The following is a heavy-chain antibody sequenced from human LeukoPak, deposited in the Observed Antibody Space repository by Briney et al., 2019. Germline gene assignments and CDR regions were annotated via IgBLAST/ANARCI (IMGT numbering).Heavy chain of an antibody. D-gene: IGHD3-22*01. J-gene: IGHJ3*02. CDR3: ARDWDYDSSGYPDDAFDI. CDR2: ISGSGGTT. CDR1: GFTFSSYG. V-gene: IGHV3-23*01. Sequence: GGSLRLSCAASGFTFSSYGMSWVRQAPGKGLEWVSAISGSGGTTYYADSVKGRFTISRDNAKNSLYLQMNSLRAEDTAVYYCARDWDYDSSGYPDDAFDIWGQGTMVTVSS.